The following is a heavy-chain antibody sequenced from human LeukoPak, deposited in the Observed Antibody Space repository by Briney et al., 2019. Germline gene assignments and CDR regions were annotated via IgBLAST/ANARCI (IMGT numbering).Heavy chain of an antibody. CDR3: ARGLPGGTARQLDVFDY. J-gene: IGHJ4*02. CDR2: IYTGDSR. Sequence: GGSLRLSSAASGFTIRLKYMGWVRQAPGKGLEWVATIYTGDSRDYLESVRGRFTTSTDKSKSILYLQMNSLRVEDTAVYFCARGLPGGTARQLDVFDYWGQGTLVTVSS. V-gene: IGHV3-53*01. D-gene: IGHD5-24*01. CDR1: GFTIRLKY.